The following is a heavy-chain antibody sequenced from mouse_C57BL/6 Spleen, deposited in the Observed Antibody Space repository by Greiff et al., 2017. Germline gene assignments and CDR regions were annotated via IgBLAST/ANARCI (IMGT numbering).Heavy chain of an antibody. Sequence: EVKLVESGGGLVKPGGSLKLSCAASGFTFSDYGMHWVRQAPEKGLEWVAYISSGSSTIYYADTVKGRFTIARDNAKNTLFLQMTSLRSEDTAMYYCADSLAMDYWGQGTSVTVSS. CDR1: GFTFSDYG. J-gene: IGHJ4*01. V-gene: IGHV5-17*01. CDR2: ISSGSSTI. CDR3: ADSLAMDY.